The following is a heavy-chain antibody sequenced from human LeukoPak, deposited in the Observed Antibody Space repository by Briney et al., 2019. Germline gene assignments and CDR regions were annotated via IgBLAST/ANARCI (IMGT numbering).Heavy chain of an antibody. D-gene: IGHD1-26*01. J-gene: IGHJ3*02. CDR2: ISSSSSYI. CDR3: ARDSGSYSGFAFDI. CDR1: GFTFSSYS. Sequence: GGSLRLSCAASGFTFSSYSMNWVRQAPGKGLEWASSISSSSSYIYYADSVKGRFTISRDNAKNSLYLQMNSLRAEDTAVYYCARDSGSYSGFAFDIWGQGTMVTVSS. V-gene: IGHV3-21*01.